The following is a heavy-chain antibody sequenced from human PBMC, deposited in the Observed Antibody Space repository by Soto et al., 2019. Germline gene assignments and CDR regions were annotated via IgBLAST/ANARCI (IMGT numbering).Heavy chain of an antibody. CDR2: IYYSGST. D-gene: IGHD3-22*01. J-gene: IGHJ4*02. Sequence: QVQLQESGPGLVKPSETLSLTCTVSGGSVSSGSYFWSWIRQPPGKGLEWIGYIYYSGSTNYNPSLKRRVTISVDTSKNQFSLKLSSVTAADTAVYYCARDAGRYYDSTGYEFDYWGQGTLVTVSS. CDR1: GGSVSSGSYF. V-gene: IGHV4-61*01. CDR3: ARDAGRYYDSTGYEFDY.